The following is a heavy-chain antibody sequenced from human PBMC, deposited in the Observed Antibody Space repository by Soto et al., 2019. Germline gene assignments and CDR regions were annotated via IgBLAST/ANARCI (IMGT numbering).Heavy chain of an antibody. CDR2: INHSGST. D-gene: IGHD3-3*01. J-gene: IGHJ6*03. CDR1: GGSFSGYY. CDR3: ARNLRFLNSPYYMDV. V-gene: IGHV4-34*01. Sequence: SETLSLTCAVYGGSFSGYYWSWIRQPPGKGLEWIGEINHSGSTNYNPSLKSRATISVDTSKNQFSLKLSSVTAADTAVYYCARNLRFLNSPYYMDVWGKGTTVTVSS.